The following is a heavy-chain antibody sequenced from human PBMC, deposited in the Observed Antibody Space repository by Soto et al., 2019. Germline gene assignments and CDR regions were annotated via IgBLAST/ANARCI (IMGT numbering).Heavy chain of an antibody. CDR3: ARRYGGNLDD. J-gene: IGHJ4*02. CDR1: GGSISSYY. CDR2: IYYSGGT. D-gene: IGHD1-26*01. V-gene: IGHV4-59*08. Sequence: SETLSLTCTVSGGSISSYYWSWIRQPPGKGLEWIGYIYYSGGTNYNPSLKSRVTISVDSSKNHFSLKLSSVTAADTAVYYCARRYGGNLDDWGQGIRVTVAS.